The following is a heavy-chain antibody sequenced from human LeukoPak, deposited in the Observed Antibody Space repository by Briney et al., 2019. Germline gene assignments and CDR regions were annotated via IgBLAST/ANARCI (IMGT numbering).Heavy chain of an antibody. V-gene: IGHV4-39*07. CDR1: GGSISSSSYY. J-gene: IGHJ3*02. CDR3: ARANAGYSYGHDAFDI. CDR2: IYYSGST. D-gene: IGHD5-18*01. Sequence: SETRSLTCTVSGGSISSSSYYWGWIRQPPGKGLEWIGSIYYSGSTYYDPSLKSRVTISVDTSKNQFSLKLSSVTAADTAVYYCARANAGYSYGHDAFDIWGQGTMVTVSS.